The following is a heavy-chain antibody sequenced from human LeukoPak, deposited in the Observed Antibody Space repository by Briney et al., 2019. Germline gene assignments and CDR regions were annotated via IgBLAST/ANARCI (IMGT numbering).Heavy chain of an antibody. CDR3: ATESARRGYFGY. Sequence: ASVKVSCKVSGYTLTELSMHWVRQAPGKGLEWMGGFDPEDGETIYAQKFQGRVTMTEDTSTDTAYMELSSLRSEDTAVYYCATESARRGYFGYWGQGTLVTVSS. V-gene: IGHV1-24*01. CDR2: FDPEDGET. J-gene: IGHJ4*02. D-gene: IGHD3-16*01. CDR1: GYTLTELS.